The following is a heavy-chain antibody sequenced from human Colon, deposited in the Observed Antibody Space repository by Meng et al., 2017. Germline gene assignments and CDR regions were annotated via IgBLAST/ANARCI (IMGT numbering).Heavy chain of an antibody. CDR1: GASISSGLYW. D-gene: IGHD6-19*01. CDR3: ARHGGWHFDY. V-gene: IGHV4-61*02. CDR2: VSTTGDT. Sequence: QVQLQESGPGRVKPSQTLSLTCTVSGASISSGLYWWTWIRQPAGKGLEWIGRVSTTGDTYYNPSLKSRVTISLDTFNNQFSLRLTSVTAAETAVYYCARHGGWHFDYWGQGALVTVSS. J-gene: IGHJ4*02.